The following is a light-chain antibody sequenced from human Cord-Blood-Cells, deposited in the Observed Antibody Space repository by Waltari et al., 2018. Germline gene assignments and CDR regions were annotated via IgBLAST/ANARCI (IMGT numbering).Light chain of an antibody. CDR1: RSHIGSNY. V-gene: IGLV1-47*01. CDR2: RNN. J-gene: IGLJ1*01. Sequence: QSVLTQPPSASGHPGQRVPSSCSGSRSHIGSNYINWYQQLPGPAPKLLIYRNNRRPSGVPDRFSGSKSGTSASLAINGLRSEDEADYYCAAWDDSLRVFGTGTKVTVL. CDR3: AAWDDSLRV.